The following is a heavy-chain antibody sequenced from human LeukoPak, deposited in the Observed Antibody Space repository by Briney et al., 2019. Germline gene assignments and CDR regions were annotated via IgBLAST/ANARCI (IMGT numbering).Heavy chain of an antibody. J-gene: IGHJ5*02. Sequence: PSETLSLTCAVSGYSISSGYYWGWIRQPPGKGLEWIGSIDHSGSTYYNPSLKSRVTISVDTSKNQFSLKLSSVTAADTAVYYCARHPARYCSSTSCYNNCFDPWGQGTLVTVSS. CDR1: GYSISSGYY. V-gene: IGHV4-38-2*01. CDR2: IDHSGST. D-gene: IGHD2-2*02. CDR3: ARHPARYCSSTSCYNNCFDP.